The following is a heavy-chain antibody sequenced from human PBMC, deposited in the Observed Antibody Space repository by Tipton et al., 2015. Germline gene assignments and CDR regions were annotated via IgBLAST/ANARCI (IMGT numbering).Heavy chain of an antibody. D-gene: IGHD2-15*01. Sequence: TLSLTCAVSGYSISSGYHWSWIRQPPGKGLEWIGYIYYRGSTNYNPSLKSRVTISVDTSKNQFSLKLSSVTAADTAVYYCTTTQGYWGQGILVTVSS. CDR1: GYSISSGYH. CDR2: IYYRGST. J-gene: IGHJ4*02. V-gene: IGHV4-59*12. CDR3: TTTQGY.